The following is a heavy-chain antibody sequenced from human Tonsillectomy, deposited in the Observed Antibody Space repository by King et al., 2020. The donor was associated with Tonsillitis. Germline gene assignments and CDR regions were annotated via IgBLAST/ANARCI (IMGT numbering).Heavy chain of an antibody. CDR3: AKGFLPYDFWSDYEIKGVAFDI. V-gene: IGHV3-23*04. CDR2: KSGSGGRT. Sequence: DVQLVESGGGLVQPGGSLRLSCAASGISVSTYPMSWIRQAPGKGLEWVSSKSGSGGRTYYADSVKGRFTIARDKTENTLYLQMNSLRAEDTAVYYCAKGFLPYDFWSDYEIKGVAFDIWGQGAMVTVSS. J-gene: IGHJ3*02. CDR1: GISVSTYP. D-gene: IGHD3-3*01.